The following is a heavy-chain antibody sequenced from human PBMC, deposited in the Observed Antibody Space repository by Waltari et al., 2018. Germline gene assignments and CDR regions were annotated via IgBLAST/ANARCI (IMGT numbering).Heavy chain of an antibody. Sequence: EVQVVESGGGLVQPGGSLRLSCAASGFTFSTSWMDWVRQAPGKGLEWVANIKQDGSEKNYVDSVKGRFTIFRDNTKNSLYLQMNSLRAEDTAVYYCSKSIDVWGPGTTVTVSS. J-gene: IGHJ6*02. V-gene: IGHV3-7*01. CDR2: IKQDGSEK. CDR3: SKSIDV. CDR1: GFTFSTSW.